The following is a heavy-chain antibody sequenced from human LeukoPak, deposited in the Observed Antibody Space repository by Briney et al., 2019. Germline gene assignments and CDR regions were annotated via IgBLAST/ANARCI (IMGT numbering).Heavy chain of an antibody. CDR2: LSAHIGDT. J-gene: IGHJ6*03. Sequence: ASVKVSCKASGYSFTTFGITWVREAPGQGLEWMAWLSAHIGDTNYSQKFQGRVTVTSDTSTSTAYMELRSLKSDDTAVYFCARVAFSKYHYYMDVWGKGTTVTVSS. D-gene: IGHD4-11*01. CDR1: GYSFTTFG. CDR3: ARVAFSKYHYYMDV. V-gene: IGHV1-18*01.